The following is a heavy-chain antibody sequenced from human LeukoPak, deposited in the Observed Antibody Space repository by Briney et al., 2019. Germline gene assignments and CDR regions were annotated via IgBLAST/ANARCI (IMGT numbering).Heavy chain of an antibody. D-gene: IGHD4-17*01. V-gene: IGHV4-4*07. CDR3: ARGRDYLDDY. J-gene: IGHJ4*02. Sequence: SETLSLTCTVSGGSISGYYWSWIRQPAGKALEWLGRVYITGVTKYNPSFESRVTMSVDTSKNHFSLKLNSVTAADTAVYYCARGRDYLDDYWGQGTLVTVSS. CDR2: VYITGVT. CDR1: GGSISGYY.